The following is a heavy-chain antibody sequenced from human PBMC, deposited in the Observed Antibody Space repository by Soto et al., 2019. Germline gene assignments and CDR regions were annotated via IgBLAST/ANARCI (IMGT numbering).Heavy chain of an antibody. J-gene: IGHJ6*02. CDR3: ARGGSGTGARYSYGDYYGMDV. Sequence: SETLSLTCAVYGGSFSGYYWRWVRQPPGKGLEWIGEINHSGSTNYNPSLKSRVTISVDTSKNQFSLKLSSVTAADTAVYYCARGGSGTGARYSYGDYYGMDVWGQGTTVT. V-gene: IGHV4-34*01. CDR2: INHSGST. CDR1: GGSFSGYY. D-gene: IGHD5-18*01.